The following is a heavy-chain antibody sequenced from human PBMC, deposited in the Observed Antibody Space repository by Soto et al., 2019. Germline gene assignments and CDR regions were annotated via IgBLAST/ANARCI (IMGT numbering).Heavy chain of an antibody. CDR2: IFSSGTT. J-gene: IGHJ6*02. D-gene: IGHD3-16*01. CDR3: ARVPSPFDYYYAMDV. V-gene: IGHV4-30-4*01. CDR1: GDSISSGNKY. Sequence: SETLSLTCTVSGDSISSGNKYWSWIRQPPGKGLEWIGYIFSSGTTYYNPSLKSRLTMSLVASQNQFSLKLNSLTDADTAVYSCARVPSPFDYYYAMDVWGQGTTVTVSS.